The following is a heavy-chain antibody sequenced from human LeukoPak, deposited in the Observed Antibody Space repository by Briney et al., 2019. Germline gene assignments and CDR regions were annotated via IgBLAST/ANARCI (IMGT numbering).Heavy chain of an antibody. Sequence: ASVKVSCKASGSTFSSYAISWVRQAPGQGLEWMGRIIPILGIANYAQKFQGRVTITADKSTSTAYMELSSLRSEDTAVYYCASLVAVAGTTSPWGQGTLVTVSS. D-gene: IGHD6-19*01. V-gene: IGHV1-69*04. CDR3: ASLVAVAGTTSP. CDR2: IIPILGIA. J-gene: IGHJ5*02. CDR1: GSTFSSYA.